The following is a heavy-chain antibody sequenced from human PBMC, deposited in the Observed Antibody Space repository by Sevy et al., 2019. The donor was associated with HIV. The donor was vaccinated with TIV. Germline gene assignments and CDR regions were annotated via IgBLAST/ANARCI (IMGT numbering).Heavy chain of an antibody. Sequence: CGSLRLSCAASGFTFSSYSMNWVRQAPGKGLERVSYISSSSSTIYYADSVKGRFTISRDNAKNSLYLQMNSLIDEDTAVYYRARDRGTTVTPFDYWGQGTLVIVSS. D-gene: IGHD4-17*01. CDR2: ISSSSSTI. J-gene: IGHJ4*02. CDR3: ARDRGTTVTPFDY. CDR1: GFTFSSYS. V-gene: IGHV3-48*02.